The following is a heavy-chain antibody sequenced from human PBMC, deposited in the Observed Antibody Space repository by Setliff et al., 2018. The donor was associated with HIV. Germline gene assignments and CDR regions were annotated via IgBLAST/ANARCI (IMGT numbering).Heavy chain of an antibody. V-gene: IGHV4-4*09. J-gene: IGHJ3*02. D-gene: IGHD3-22*01. CDR3: ARSEDYYDSSGDAFEI. Sequence: SETLSLTCTVSGGSISSYYWSWIRQPPGKGLEWIGYIYTSGSTNYNPSLKSRVAMSVDTSKNQFSLKLSSVTAADTAVYYCARSEDYYDSSGDAFEIWGQGTMVTVSS. CDR2: IYTSGST. CDR1: GGSISSYY.